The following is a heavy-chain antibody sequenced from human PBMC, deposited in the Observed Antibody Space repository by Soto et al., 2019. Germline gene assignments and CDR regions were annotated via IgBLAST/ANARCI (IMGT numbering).Heavy chain of an antibody. Sequence: HVTLKESGPVLVKPTETLTLTCTVSGLSLSNVRLGVSWIRQPPGKALEWLAHIFSNDDKSYSTSLKSRLTIAKDTSSTQVVLTTTSMHPVDSAPYYCASIKECSIPDCYLSSFVPWGQGTLVTVSS. CDR3: ASIKECSIPDCYLSSFVP. J-gene: IGHJ5*02. CDR2: IFSNDDK. D-gene: IGHD2-21*02. CDR1: GLSLSNVRLG. V-gene: IGHV2-26*01.